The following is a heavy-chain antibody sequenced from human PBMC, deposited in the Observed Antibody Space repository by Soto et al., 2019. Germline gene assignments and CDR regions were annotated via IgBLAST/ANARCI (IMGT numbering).Heavy chain of an antibody. CDR3: ARAGRPYYYYYGMDV. D-gene: IGHD1-26*01. CDR1: GRTFSSYG. CDR2: IIPIFGTA. V-gene: IGHV1-69*01. J-gene: IGHJ6*02. Sequence: ASVKVSCKASGRTFSSYGISWVLQAPGQGLEWMGGIIPIFGTANYAQKFQGRVTITADESTSTAYMELSSLRSEDTAVYYCARAGRPYYYYYGMDVWGQGTTVTVSS.